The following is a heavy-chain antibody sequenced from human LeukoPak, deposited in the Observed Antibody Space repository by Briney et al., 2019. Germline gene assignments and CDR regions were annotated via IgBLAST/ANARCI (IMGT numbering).Heavy chain of an antibody. CDR3: AKDSGGSLAAAGTFDY. D-gene: IGHD6-13*01. CDR2: IRYDGSNK. J-gene: IGHJ4*02. Sequence: GGSLRLSCAASGFTFSSYGMHWVRQAPGKGLEWVAFIRYDGSNKYYADSVKGGFTISRDNSKNTLYLQMNSLRPEDTAVYYCAKDSGGSLAAAGTFDYWGQGTLVTVSS. CDR1: GFTFSSYG. V-gene: IGHV3-30*02.